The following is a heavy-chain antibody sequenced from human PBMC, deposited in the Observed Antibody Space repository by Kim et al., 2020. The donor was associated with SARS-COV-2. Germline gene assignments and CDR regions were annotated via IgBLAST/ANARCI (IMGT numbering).Heavy chain of an antibody. V-gene: IGHV1-58*01. D-gene: IGHD2-2*01. Sequence: SVKVSCKASGFTFSSSAVQWVRQARGQRLEWIGWIVVGSGHTNYAQKFQERVTITRDMSTSTAYMELSSLRSEDTAVYYCAASSSTPDGYFGMDVWGQGTTVTVSS. CDR3: AASSSTPDGYFGMDV. J-gene: IGHJ6*02. CDR2: IVVGSGHT. CDR1: GFTFSSSA.